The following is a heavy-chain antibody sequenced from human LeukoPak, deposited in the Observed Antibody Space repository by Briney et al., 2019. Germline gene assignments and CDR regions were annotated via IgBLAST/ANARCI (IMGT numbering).Heavy chain of an antibody. CDR1: GYTFTSYD. J-gene: IGHJ4*02. Sequence: ASVKVSCKASGYTFTSYDINWVRQAPGQGLEWMGWINPNSGGTNYAQKFQGRVTMTRDTSISTAYMELSRLRSDDTAVYYCARDHPSYYDSSGYYDYWGQGTLVTVSS. CDR3: ARDHPSYYDSSGYYDY. D-gene: IGHD3-22*01. V-gene: IGHV1-2*02. CDR2: INPNSGGT.